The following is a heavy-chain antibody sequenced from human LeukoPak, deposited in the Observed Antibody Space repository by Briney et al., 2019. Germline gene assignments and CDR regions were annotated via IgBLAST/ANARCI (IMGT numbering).Heavy chain of an antibody. CDR1: GGSISSYY. J-gene: IGHJ4*01. Sequence: PSETLSLTCTVSGGSISSYYWSWIRQPPGKGLEWIGYIHYSGSTNYNPSLESRITISLDTAKNQFSLKLSSVTAADTAVYYCARGFCSSTNCLPYWTWWGHGTLVTVSS. V-gene: IGHV4-59*01. D-gene: IGHD2-2*01. CDR2: IHYSGST. CDR3: ARGFCSSTNCLPYWTW.